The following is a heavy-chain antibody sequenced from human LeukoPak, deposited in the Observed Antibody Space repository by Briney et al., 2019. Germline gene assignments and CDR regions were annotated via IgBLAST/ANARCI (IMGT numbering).Heavy chain of an antibody. CDR2: ISWNSGSR. D-gene: IGHD6-19*01. V-gene: IGHV3-9*03. Sequence: QPGRSLRLSCAASGFTFDNYAMHWVRQAPGKGLEWVSGISWNSGSRGYVDSVKGRFTISRDNAKNSLYLQMDSLRAEDMALYYCARDFAAVAAIWGQGTLVTVSS. CDR1: GFTFDNYA. J-gene: IGHJ4*02. CDR3: ARDFAAVAAI.